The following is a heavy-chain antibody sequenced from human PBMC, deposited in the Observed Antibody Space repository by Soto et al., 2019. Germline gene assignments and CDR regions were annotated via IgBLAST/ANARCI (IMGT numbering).Heavy chain of an antibody. CDR2: ISGSGGST. V-gene: IGHV3-23*01. CDR3: AKFSSNWNYRVDAFDI. CDR1: GFTFSSYA. J-gene: IGHJ3*02. D-gene: IGHD1-7*01. Sequence: GGSLRLSCAASGFTFSSYAMSWVRQAPGKGLEWVSAISGSGGSTYYADSVKGRFTISRDNSKNTLYLQMNSLRAEDTAVYYCAKFSSNWNYRVDAFDIWGQGTMVTVSS.